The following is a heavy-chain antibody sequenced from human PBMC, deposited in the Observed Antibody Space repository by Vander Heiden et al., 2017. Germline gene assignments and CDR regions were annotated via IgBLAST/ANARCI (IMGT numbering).Heavy chain of an antibody. V-gene: IGHV1-24*01. J-gene: IGHJ4*02. CDR1: GYTLTELP. CDR2: LDPEDGET. Sequence: QVLLVQSGAEVKTPWASVQAFCKVSGYTLTELPMPRVRQAHGKGLEWMGGLDPEDGETIYAQKFQGRVTMTEYRSTDTAYMELSSLRSGDTAVYYCSTVVSELLILYYWSQGSLVTVSS. D-gene: IGHD1-26*01. CDR3: STVVSELLILYY.